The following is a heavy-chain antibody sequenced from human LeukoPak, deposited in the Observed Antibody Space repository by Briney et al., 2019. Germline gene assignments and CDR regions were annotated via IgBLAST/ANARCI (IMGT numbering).Heavy chain of an antibody. CDR3: ARDVDFGVVITPHFDY. D-gene: IGHD3-3*01. CDR1: GFTFSSYG. CDR2: ISYDGSNK. V-gene: IGHV3-30*03. Sequence: GRSLRLSCAASGFTFSSYGMHWVRQAPGKGLEWVAVISYDGSNKYYADSVKGRFTISRDNSKNTLYLQMNSLRAEDTAVYYCARDVDFGVVITPHFDYWGQGTLVTVSS. J-gene: IGHJ4*02.